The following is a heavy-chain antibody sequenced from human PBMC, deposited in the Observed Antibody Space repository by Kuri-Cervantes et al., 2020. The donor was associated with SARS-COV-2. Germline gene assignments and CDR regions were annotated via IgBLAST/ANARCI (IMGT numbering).Heavy chain of an antibody. CDR1: GYTFTSYG. CDR3: ARVGVVVEYGMDV. V-gene: IGHV1-18*01. J-gene: IGHJ6*02. Sequence: GSVKVSCKASGYTFTSYGISWVRQAPGQGLEWMGWISDYNGKTNFAQKLQGRVTMTKDTSTSTAYMELRNLRADDTAVYYWARVGVVVEYGMDVWGQGTTVTVSS. D-gene: IGHD2-15*01. CDR2: ISDYNGKT.